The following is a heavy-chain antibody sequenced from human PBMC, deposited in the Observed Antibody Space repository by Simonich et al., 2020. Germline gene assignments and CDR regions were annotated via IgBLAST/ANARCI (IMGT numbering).Heavy chain of an antibody. CDR1: GGSISSSSYY. CDR3: AGHAGFAFDI. CDR2: IYYRGST. D-gene: IGHD6-13*01. Sequence: QLQLQESGPGLVKPSETLSLPCTVSGGSISSSSYYWGWIRQPPGKGLEWIGGIYYRGSTNDNPSLTSRVTISVDTSKNQFSLKLSAVTAADTAVYYCAGHAGFAFDIWGQGTMVTVSS. J-gene: IGHJ3*02. V-gene: IGHV4-39*01.